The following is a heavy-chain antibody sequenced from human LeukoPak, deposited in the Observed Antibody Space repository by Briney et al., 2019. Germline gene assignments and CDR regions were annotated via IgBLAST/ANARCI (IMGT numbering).Heavy chain of an antibody. CDR1: GFTFSDYY. CDR2: ISSSGSTI. J-gene: IGHJ6*02. Sequence: PGGSLRLSCAASGFTFSDYYMSWIRQAPGKGLEWVSYISSSGSTIYYAVSVKGRFTISRDNAKNSLYLQMNSLRAEDTAVYYCARVPSGGGYCSGGSCYSTYYYGMDVWGQGTTVTVSS. CDR3: ARVPSGGGYCSGGSCYSTYYYGMDV. D-gene: IGHD2-15*01. V-gene: IGHV3-11*01.